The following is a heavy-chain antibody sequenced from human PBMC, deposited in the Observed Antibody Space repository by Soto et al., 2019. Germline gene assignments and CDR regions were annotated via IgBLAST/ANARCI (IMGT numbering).Heavy chain of an antibody. Sequence: QLGGSLRLSCAASGFTFSSYWMSWVRQAPGKGLEWVANIKQDGSEKYYVDSVKGRFTISRDNAKNSLYLQMNSLRAEDTAVYYCARLPAAITHGGLIYYYYYMDVWGKGTTVTVSS. D-gene: IGHD2-2*02. J-gene: IGHJ6*03. CDR2: IKQDGSEK. CDR3: ARLPAAITHGGLIYYYYYMDV. CDR1: GFTFSSYW. V-gene: IGHV3-7*01.